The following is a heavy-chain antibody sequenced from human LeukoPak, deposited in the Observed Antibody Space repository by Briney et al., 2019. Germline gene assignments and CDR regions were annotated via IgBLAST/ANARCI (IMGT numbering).Heavy chain of an antibody. Sequence: PSETLSLTCTVSGGSISSGGYYWRWIRQHPGKGLEWIGYIYYSGSTYYNPSLKSRVTISVDTSKNQFSLKLSSVTAADTAVYYCAREGPQDDSRFDRWGQGTLVTVSS. J-gene: IGHJ5*02. CDR2: IYYSGST. CDR3: AREGPQDDSRFDR. V-gene: IGHV4-31*03. D-gene: IGHD3-22*01. CDR1: GGSISSGGYY.